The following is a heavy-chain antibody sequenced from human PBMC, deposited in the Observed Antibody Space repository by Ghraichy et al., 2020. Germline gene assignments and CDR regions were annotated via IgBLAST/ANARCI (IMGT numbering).Heavy chain of an antibody. V-gene: IGHV3-74*01. J-gene: IGHJ6*02. D-gene: IGHD4-17*01. CDR2: INSDGSST. Sequence: GGSLRLSCAASGFTFSSYWMHWDRQAPWKGLVWVSRINSDGSSTSYADSVKGRFTISRDNAKNTLYLQMNSLRAEDTAVYYCAREFPVTTDYYYGMDVWGQGTTVTVSS. CDR3: AREFPVTTDYYYGMDV. CDR1: GFTFSSYW.